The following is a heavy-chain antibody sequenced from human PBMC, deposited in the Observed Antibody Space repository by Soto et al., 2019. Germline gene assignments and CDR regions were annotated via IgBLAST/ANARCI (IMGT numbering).Heavy chain of an antibody. D-gene: IGHD6-19*01. CDR1: GFTFNTYV. Sequence: PGGSLRLSCVASGFTFNTYVMHWARQAPGKGLEWVAFISYDGSNEYYADSVKGRFTISRDNSKNTVFLQMNSLRGEDTAVYYCAKSLAVAAGWFDPWGQGAMVTV. CDR2: ISYDGSNE. CDR3: AKSLAVAAGWFDP. V-gene: IGHV3-30*18. J-gene: IGHJ5*02.